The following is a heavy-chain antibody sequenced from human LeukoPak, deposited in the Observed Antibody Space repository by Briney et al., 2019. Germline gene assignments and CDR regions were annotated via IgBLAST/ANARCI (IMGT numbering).Heavy chain of an antibody. Sequence: SXTLSLTCTVSGGSIRSSSYYWGWIRQPPGKGLEWIGSIYYSGSTYYNPSLKSRVTISVDTSKNQFSLKLSSVTAADTAVYYCARQNWAFDYWGQGTLVTVSS. V-gene: IGHV4-39*01. D-gene: IGHD7-27*01. CDR1: GGSIRSSSYY. CDR2: IYYSGST. J-gene: IGHJ4*02. CDR3: ARQNWAFDY.